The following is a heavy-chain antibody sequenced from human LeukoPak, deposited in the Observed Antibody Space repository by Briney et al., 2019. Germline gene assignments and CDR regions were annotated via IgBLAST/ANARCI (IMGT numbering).Heavy chain of an antibody. D-gene: IGHD6-6*01. J-gene: IGHJ4*02. Sequence: GGSLRLSCAASGFTFSTYWMHWVRQAPGKGLVWVSRIKSDGSSTRYADSVKGRFTISRDNAKNSLFLQMNSLRVEDTAVYYCVKRARLADNWGQGILVTVSS. CDR2: IKSDGSST. CDR3: VKRARLADN. CDR1: GFTFSTYW. V-gene: IGHV3-74*01.